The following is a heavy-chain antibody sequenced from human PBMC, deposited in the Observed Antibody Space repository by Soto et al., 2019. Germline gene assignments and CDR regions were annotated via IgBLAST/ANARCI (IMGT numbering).Heavy chain of an antibody. V-gene: IGHV1-69*01. CDR2: IIPIFGTA. Sequence: QVQLVQSGAEVKKPGSSVKVSCKASGGTFSSYAISWVRQAPGQGLEWMGGIIPIFGTANYAQKFQGRVTITADESTSTAYMERSSLRSEDTAVYYCARRMATKLPPGGSWYFDLWGRGTLVTVSS. CDR1: GGTFSSYA. D-gene: IGHD5-12*01. CDR3: ARRMATKLPPGGSWYFDL. J-gene: IGHJ2*01.